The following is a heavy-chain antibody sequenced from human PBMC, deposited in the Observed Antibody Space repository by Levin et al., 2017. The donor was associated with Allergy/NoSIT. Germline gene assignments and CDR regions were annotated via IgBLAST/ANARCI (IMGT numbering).Heavy chain of an antibody. CDR3: TTDVCCSGGSGYASGIDY. J-gene: IGHJ4*02. CDR2: IQSKTEDGAT. CDR1: GFAFSNPW. Sequence: GESLKISCSASGFAFSNPWMGWVRQAPGKGLEWVGRIQSKTEDGATEYAAPVKGRFTISRDDAKNTLYLQLNSLNTEDTAVYYCTTDVCCSGGSGYASGIDYWGQGTLVTVSS. V-gene: IGHV3-15*01. D-gene: IGHD2-15*01.